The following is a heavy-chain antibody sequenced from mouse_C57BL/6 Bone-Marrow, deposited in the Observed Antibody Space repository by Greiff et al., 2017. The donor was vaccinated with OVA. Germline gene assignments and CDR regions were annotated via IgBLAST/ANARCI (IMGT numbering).Heavy chain of an antibody. J-gene: IGHJ3*01. Sequence: EVQLQESGPGLVKPSQSLSLTCSVTGYSITSGYYWNWIRQFPGNKLEWMGYISYDGSNNYNPSLKNRISITRDTSKNQFFLKLNSVTTEDTATYYCARGQTAQAPWFAYWGQGTLVTVSA. D-gene: IGHD3-2*02. CDR1: GYSITSGYY. CDR3: ARGQTAQAPWFAY. CDR2: ISYDGSN. V-gene: IGHV3-6*01.